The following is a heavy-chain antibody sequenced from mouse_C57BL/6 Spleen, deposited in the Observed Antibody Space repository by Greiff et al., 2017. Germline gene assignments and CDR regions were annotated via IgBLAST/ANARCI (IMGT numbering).Heavy chain of an antibody. CDR2: INPNNGGT. Sequence: VQLQQSGPELVKPGASVKISCKASGYTFTDYNMDWVKQSHGKSLEWIGAINPNNGGTIYNQKFKGKATLTVDKSSSTAYMELRSLTSEDTAVYYCARGKGSDWYVDVWGTGTTVTVSS. V-gene: IGHV1-18*01. CDR1: GYTFTDYN. CDR3: ARGKGSDWYVDV. J-gene: IGHJ1*03.